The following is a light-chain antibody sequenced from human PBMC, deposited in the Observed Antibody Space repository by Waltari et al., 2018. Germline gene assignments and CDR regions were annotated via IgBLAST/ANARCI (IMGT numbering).Light chain of an antibody. CDR3: CSYAGTSP. CDR1: STNIGGYNY. Sequence: QSALTQPRSVSGSPGQSVTISCTGASTNIGGYNYVSWYQQHPGKAPKLIIYDVTKRPSGVPDCFSGSKSGDTASLTISGLQAEDEADYYCCSYAGTSPFGTGTKVTVL. J-gene: IGLJ1*01. V-gene: IGLV2-11*01. CDR2: DVT.